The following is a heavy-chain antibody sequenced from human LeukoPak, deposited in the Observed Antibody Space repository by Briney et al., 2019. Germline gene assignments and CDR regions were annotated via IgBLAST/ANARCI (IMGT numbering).Heavy chain of an antibody. V-gene: IGHV3-7*01. CDR2: IKLDGSEK. CDR3: AAPGSGIWCFNY. J-gene: IGHJ4*02. Sequence: SGESLTLSCAASGFTFSTYWLSWVRQAPRKGLEWVASIKLDGSEKYYVGSVKGRFPIYRDNAKNSVSLQMTRLRAEDTAVYYGAAPGSGIWCFNYWGQGTLLTVSS. D-gene: IGHD1-26*01. CDR1: GFTFSTYW.